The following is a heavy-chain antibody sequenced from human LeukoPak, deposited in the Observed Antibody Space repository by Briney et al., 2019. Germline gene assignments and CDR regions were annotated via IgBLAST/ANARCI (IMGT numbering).Heavy chain of an antibody. CDR2: IYHSGST. V-gene: IGHV4-38-2*01. Sequence: SETLSLTCAVSGYSISSGYYWGWIRQPPGKGLEWIGSIYHSGSTYYNPSLKSRVTISVDTSKSQFSLKLSSVTAADTAVYYCARQRGIAAARSRFDYWGQGTLVTVSS. J-gene: IGHJ4*02. D-gene: IGHD6-13*01. CDR1: GYSISSGYY. CDR3: ARQRGIAAARSRFDY.